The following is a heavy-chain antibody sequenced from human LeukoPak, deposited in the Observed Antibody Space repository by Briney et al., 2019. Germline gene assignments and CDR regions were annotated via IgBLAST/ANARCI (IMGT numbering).Heavy chain of an antibody. Sequence: PSETLSLTCTLSGRSLSSGSDYRSWSRRAPGKGLELPWYIYYRRSTNYNTSLKSRVPISVDPSLNQFAQTLSSVTAADTAVYYYASTRLEYYSSTSCYALPGGYYYCGKDVWGKGTTVTVSS. V-gene: IGHV4-61*01. CDR3: ASTRLEYYSSTSCYALPGGYYYCGKDV. CDR2: IYYRRST. D-gene: IGHD2-2*01. J-gene: IGHJ6*04. CDR1: GRSLSSGSDY.